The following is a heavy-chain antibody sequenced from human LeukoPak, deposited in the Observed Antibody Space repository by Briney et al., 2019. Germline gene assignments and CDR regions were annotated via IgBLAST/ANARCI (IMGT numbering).Heavy chain of an antibody. CDR2: ISSSSSYI. J-gene: IGHJ5*02. CDR1: GFTFSSYS. D-gene: IGHD6-13*01. CDR3: AREKWAADTCWFDP. V-gene: IGHV3-21*01. Sequence: GGSLRLSCAASGFTFSSYSMNWVRQAPGKGLEWVSSISSSSSYIYYADSVKGRFTISRDNAKNSLYLQMNSLRAEDTAVYYCAREKWAADTCWFDPWGQGTLVTVSS.